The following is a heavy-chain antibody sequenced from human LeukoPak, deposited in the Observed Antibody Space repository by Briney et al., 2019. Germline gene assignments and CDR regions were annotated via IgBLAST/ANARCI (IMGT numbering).Heavy chain of an antibody. CDR1: GGSFSGYY. V-gene: IGHV4-34*01. Sequence: SETLSLTCAVYGGSFSGYYWSWIRQPPGKGLEWIGEINHSGSTNYNPSLKSRVTISADTSKNQFSLKLSSVTAADTALYYCARETQLWLRGYFDYWGQGTLVTVSS. J-gene: IGHJ4*02. CDR3: ARETQLWLRGYFDY. CDR2: INHSGST. D-gene: IGHD5-18*01.